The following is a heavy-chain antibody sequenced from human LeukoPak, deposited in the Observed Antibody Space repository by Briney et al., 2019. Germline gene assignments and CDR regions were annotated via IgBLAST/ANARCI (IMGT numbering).Heavy chain of an antibody. CDR2: IYWNDDK. Sequence: SGPTLVNPTQTPMLTCTFSGFSLSTSGVGVGWIRQPPGKALEWLALIYWNDDKRYSPSLKSRLTITKDTSKNQVVLTMTNMDPVDTATYYCAHRRHDILTGYLNYFDYWGQGTLVTVSS. CDR1: GFSLSTSGVG. J-gene: IGHJ4*02. CDR3: AHRRHDILTGYLNYFDY. D-gene: IGHD3-9*01. V-gene: IGHV2-5*01.